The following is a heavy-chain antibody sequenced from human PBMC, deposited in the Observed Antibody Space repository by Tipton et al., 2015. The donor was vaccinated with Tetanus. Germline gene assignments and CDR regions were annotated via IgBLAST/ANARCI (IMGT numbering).Heavy chain of an antibody. V-gene: IGHV3-21*06. D-gene: IGHD2-2*02. CDR2: ISSTSTYI. J-gene: IGHJ4*02. Sequence: SLRLSCAASGFAFSNFWMNWVRQAPGKGLEWVATISSTSTYIYYADSMKGRFTVSRDSAQNSLHLEVNSLRGDDTAVYYCATGNTLDYWGQGTLVTVSS. CDR1: GFAFSNFW. CDR3: ATGNTLDY.